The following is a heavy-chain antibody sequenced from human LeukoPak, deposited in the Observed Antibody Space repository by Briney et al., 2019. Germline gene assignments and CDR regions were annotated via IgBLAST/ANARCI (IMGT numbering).Heavy chain of an antibody. Sequence: SETLCFTFTVSGDSIRSYCWSWIRQPAGKGLEWIGRISTSGSTNYNPSLKSRFTMSVDTSKNQFSLKLSSVTAADTAVYYCARAWQWLPLDYWGQGTLVTVSS. CDR3: ARAWQWLPLDY. J-gene: IGHJ4*02. CDR2: ISTSGST. D-gene: IGHD6-19*01. CDR1: GDSIRSYC. V-gene: IGHV4-4*07.